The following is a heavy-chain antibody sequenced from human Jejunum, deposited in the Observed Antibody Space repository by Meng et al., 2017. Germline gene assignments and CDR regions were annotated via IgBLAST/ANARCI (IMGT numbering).Heavy chain of an antibody. V-gene: IGHV3-23*04. Sequence: VHLGDSGGGLVQPGGSLRLSCAASGFTFTDYAMTWVRQAPGKGLEWVSTFTGTTTTTYYADSVKGRFTISRDNSKNTLYLQMNSLRAEDTAVYYCARLTSLWGQGTLVTVSS. CDR2: FTGTTTTT. J-gene: IGHJ4*02. CDR3: ARLTSL. D-gene: IGHD3-16*01. CDR1: GFTFTDYA.